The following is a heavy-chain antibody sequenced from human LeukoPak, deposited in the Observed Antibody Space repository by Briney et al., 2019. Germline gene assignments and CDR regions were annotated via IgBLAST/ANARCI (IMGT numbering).Heavy chain of an antibody. J-gene: IGHJ4*02. CDR1: GYTFSTYG. CDR3: ARKGCFDNCYLFDY. Sequence: GASVKVSCKASGYTFSTYGINWVRQAPAQGLEWMGWINTNNGNTNYAQNFQDRVTMTRDTSTRTAYMELRSLGSDDTAVYYCARKGCFDNCYLFDYWGQGTLVTVSS. CDR2: INTNNGNT. V-gene: IGHV1-18*01. D-gene: IGHD1-20*01.